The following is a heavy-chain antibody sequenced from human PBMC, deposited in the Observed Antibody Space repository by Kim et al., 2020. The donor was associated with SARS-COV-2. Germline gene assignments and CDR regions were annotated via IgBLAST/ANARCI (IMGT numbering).Heavy chain of an antibody. CDR3: RITMVRGVTNYYGMDV. J-gene: IGHJ6*02. CDR1: GFTFDDYG. Sequence: GGSLRLFCAASGFTFDDYGMSWVRQAPGKGLEWVSGINWNGGSTGYADSVKGRFTISRDNAKNSLYLQMNSLRAEDTALYHCRITMVRGVTNYYGMDVWGQGTTVTVSS. CDR2: INWNGGST. V-gene: IGHV3-20*01. D-gene: IGHD3-10*01.